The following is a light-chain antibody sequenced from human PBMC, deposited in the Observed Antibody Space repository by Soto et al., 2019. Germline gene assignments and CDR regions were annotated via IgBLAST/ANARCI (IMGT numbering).Light chain of an antibody. J-gene: IGKJ4*01. Sequence: DIVMTQSPDSLAVSLGDRATINCKSSQSVLYSSNNKNYLAWYQQKPGQPPKLLIYWASTRESGVPDRFSGSGSGTEFTLTISSLQAEDVAVDYCQQYYSSLVTFGGGTKVEIK. CDR3: QQYYSSLVT. CDR1: QSVLYSSNNKNY. CDR2: WAS. V-gene: IGKV4-1*01.